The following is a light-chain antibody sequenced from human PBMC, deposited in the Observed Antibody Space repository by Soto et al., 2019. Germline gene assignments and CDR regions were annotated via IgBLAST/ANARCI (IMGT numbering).Light chain of an antibody. CDR2: EVS. J-gene: IGLJ2*01. Sequence: QSVLTQPASVSGSPGQSITISCTGTSSDVGGYNYVSWYQQHPGKAPKLMICEVSNRPSGVSNRFSGSKSGNTASLTISGLQAEDEADYYCSSYTSSSTSVVFGGGTKLTVL. CDR3: SSYTSSSTSVV. V-gene: IGLV2-14*01. CDR1: SSDVGGYNY.